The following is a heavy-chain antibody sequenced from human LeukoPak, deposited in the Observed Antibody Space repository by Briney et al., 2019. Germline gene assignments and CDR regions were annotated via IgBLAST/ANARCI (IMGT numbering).Heavy chain of an antibody. Sequence: PGGSLRLSCAASGFTFSSYWMHRVRQAPGKGLVWVSRINSDGSSTSYADSVKGRFTISRDNAKNTLYLQMNSLRAEDTAVYYCARDTPKSGWFDPWGQGTLVTVSS. CDR3: ARDTPKSGWFDP. CDR2: INSDGSST. V-gene: IGHV3-74*01. J-gene: IGHJ5*02. CDR1: GFTFSSYW. D-gene: IGHD3-3*01.